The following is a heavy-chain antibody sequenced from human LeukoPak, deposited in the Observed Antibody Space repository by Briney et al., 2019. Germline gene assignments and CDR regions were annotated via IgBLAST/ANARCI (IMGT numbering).Heavy chain of an antibody. J-gene: IGHJ4*02. CDR3: AREIGDSGDSSGKYYFDY. D-gene: IGHD3-22*01. CDR2: INPNSGGT. Sequence: GASVKVSCKASGYTFAGYYMHWVRQAPGQGLEWMGWINPNSGGTNYAQKFQGRVTMTRDTSISTAYMELSRLRSDDTAVYYCAREIGDSGDSSGKYYFDYWGQGTLVTVSS. CDR1: GYTFAGYY. V-gene: IGHV1-2*02.